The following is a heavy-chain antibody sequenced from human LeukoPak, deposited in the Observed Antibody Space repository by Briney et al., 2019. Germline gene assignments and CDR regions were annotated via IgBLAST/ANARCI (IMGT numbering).Heavy chain of an antibody. CDR3: ARETYSNILTGTDY. Sequence: ASVKVSCKASGYTFTSYGFTWVRQAPGQGLEWMGWISAYNGNTNYAQKLQGRVTMTTDTSTSTAYMELRSLTSDDTAVYYCARETYSNILTGTDYWGPGTLVTVSS. J-gene: IGHJ4*02. CDR2: ISAYNGNT. D-gene: IGHD3-9*01. V-gene: IGHV1-18*01. CDR1: GYTFTSYG.